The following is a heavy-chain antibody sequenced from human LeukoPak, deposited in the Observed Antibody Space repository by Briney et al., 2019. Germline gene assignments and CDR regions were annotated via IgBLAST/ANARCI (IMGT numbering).Heavy chain of an antibody. CDR1: GGSITSYY. Sequence: SETLSLTCTVSGGSITSYYWSWIRQPAGKGLEWIGRIYTSGSTNYNPSLKSRVTISVDTSKNQFSLKLSSVTAADTAVYYCARGGIAAADDYWGQGTLVTVSS. CDR2: IYTSGST. CDR3: ARGGIAAADDY. D-gene: IGHD6-13*01. V-gene: IGHV4-4*07. J-gene: IGHJ4*02.